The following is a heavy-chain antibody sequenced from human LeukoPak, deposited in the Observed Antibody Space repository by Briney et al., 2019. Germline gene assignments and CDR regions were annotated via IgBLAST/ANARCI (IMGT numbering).Heavy chain of an antibody. D-gene: IGHD6-19*01. Sequence: PGGSLRLSCAASGITFSSYAMSWVRQTPGKGLEWVSSISGSGGSTYYADSVKGRFTISRDNSKNTLYLQMNNLRAEDTALYYCAKIRRDSSGGYGTYFDYWGQGTLVTGSS. J-gene: IGHJ4*02. V-gene: IGHV3-23*01. CDR2: ISGSGGST. CDR3: AKIRRDSSGGYGTYFDY. CDR1: GITFSSYA.